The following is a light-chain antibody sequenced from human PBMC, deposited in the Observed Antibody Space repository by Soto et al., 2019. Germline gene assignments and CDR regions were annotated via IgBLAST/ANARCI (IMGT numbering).Light chain of an antibody. CDR1: QSVSDW. V-gene: IGKV1-5*03. J-gene: IGKJ2*01. CDR3: QQYSGFPYT. Sequence: IQMTQSPSILSASIGDRVTITCRASQSVSDWLAWYQQTPGRAPQLLIYKASNLERGVPTRFSGSGSGTEFTLTISSLQPDDSAIYYCQQYSGFPYTFGPGTRLEIK. CDR2: KAS.